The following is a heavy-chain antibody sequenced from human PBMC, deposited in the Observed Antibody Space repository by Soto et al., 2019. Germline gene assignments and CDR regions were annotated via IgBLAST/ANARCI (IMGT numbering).Heavy chain of an antibody. Sequence: SETLSLTCTVXGGSISSYYWSWIRQPPGKGLEWIGYISYSGSTNYNPSIKSRVTISVDTSKNQFSLKLSSVTAADTAVYYCARVRRGLVYGSGSYYKYFDYWGQLTLVTVSS. D-gene: IGHD3-10*01. V-gene: IGHV4-59*01. CDR3: ARVRRGLVYGSGSYYKYFDY. CDR1: GGSISSYY. CDR2: ISYSGST. J-gene: IGHJ4*02.